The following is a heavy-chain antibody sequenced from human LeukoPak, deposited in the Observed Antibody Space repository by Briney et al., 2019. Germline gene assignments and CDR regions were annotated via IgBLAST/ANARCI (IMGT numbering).Heavy chain of an antibody. CDR1: VDSISSSY. V-gene: IGHV4-59*08. Sequence: PSETLSLTCTVSVDSISSSYWSWIRQPPGKKLEWIAYIYHTGSTNYNPSLKSRATISVDTSKNHFSLELSSVTAADTAVYFCARHRNYYGGNSFGDWGQGTPVTVSS. J-gene: IGHJ4*02. D-gene: IGHD4-23*01. CDR3: ARHRNYYGGNSFGD. CDR2: IYHTGST.